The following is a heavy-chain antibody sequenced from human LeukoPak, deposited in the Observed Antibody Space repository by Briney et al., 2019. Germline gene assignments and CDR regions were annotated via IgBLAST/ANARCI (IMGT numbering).Heavy chain of an antibody. CDR3: AKEGGEQLVRYFDY. D-gene: IGHD6-6*01. Sequence: PGGSLRLSCAASGFTFSTYWMNWYRQAPGKGLEWVGNINQDASEINYVDSVRGRFTISRDNAKNSLHLQMNSLRAEDTAVYYCAKEGGEQLVRYFDYWGQGTLVTVSS. CDR1: GFTFSTYW. CDR2: INQDASEI. V-gene: IGHV3-7*01. J-gene: IGHJ4*02.